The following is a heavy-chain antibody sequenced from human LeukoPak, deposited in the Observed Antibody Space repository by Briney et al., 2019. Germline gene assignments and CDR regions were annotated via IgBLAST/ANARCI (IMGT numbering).Heavy chain of an antibody. D-gene: IGHD3-16*01. CDR2: IRHSGGT. V-gene: IGHV1-46*01. CDR1: GYTFTNYY. Sequence: ASVKVSCKASGYTFTNYYMHWVRQAPGQGLEWMGIIRHSGGTIYAQKFQGRVAMTGDTSTSTVYMELSSLRSEDTALYHCAREEEGGTFDYWGQGTLVTVSS. CDR3: AREEEGGTFDY. J-gene: IGHJ4*01.